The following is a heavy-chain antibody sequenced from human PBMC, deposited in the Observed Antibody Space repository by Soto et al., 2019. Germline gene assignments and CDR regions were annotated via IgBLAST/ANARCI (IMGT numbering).Heavy chain of an antibody. CDR3: ARMSSRVIAARLRGNWFDP. D-gene: IGHD6-6*01. CDR2: INHSGST. Sequence: SETLSLTCAVYGGSFSGYYWSWIRQPPGKGLEWIGEINHSGSTNYNPSLKSRVTISVDTSKNQFSLKLSSVTAADTAVYYCARMSSRVIAARLRGNWFDPWGQGTLVTVSS. V-gene: IGHV4-34*01. CDR1: GGSFSGYY. J-gene: IGHJ5*02.